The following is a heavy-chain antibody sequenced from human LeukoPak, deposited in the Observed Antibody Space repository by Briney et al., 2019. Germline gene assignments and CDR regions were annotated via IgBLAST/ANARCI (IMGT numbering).Heavy chain of an antibody. CDR3: ARLRGYSYGYSN. V-gene: IGHV4-61*02. CDR1: GGSISSGSSY. D-gene: IGHD5-18*01. J-gene: IGHJ4*02. Sequence: PSQTLSLTCTVSGGSISSGSSYWTWIRQPAGKGLEWIGRIYTSGSTNYNPSPKSRVSISVDTSKNQFSLKLSSVTAADTAVYYCARLRGYSYGYSNWGQGTLVTVSS. CDR2: IYTSGST.